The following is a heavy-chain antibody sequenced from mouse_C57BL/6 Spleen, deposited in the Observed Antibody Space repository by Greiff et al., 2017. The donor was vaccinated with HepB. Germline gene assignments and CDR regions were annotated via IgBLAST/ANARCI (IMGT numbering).Heavy chain of an antibody. Sequence: EVKLQESGPGLVKPSQSLSLTCSVTGYSITSGYYWNWIRQFPGNKLEWMGYISYDGSNNYNPSLKNRISITRDTSKNQFFLKLNSVTTEDTATYYCAKAVTAAWFAYWGQGTLVTVSA. CDR3: AKAVTAAWFAY. J-gene: IGHJ3*01. CDR2: ISYDGSN. V-gene: IGHV3-6*01. CDR1: GYSITSGYY. D-gene: IGHD2-1*01.